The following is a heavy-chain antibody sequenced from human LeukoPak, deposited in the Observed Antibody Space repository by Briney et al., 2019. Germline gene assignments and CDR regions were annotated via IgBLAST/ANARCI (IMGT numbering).Heavy chain of an antibody. CDR3: ARGWNWFDP. Sequence: SDTLSLTCAVYGGSFSGYYWSWIRQPPGKGLEWIGEINHSGSTNYNPSLKSRVTISVDTSKNQFSLKLSSVTAADTAVYYCARGWNWFDPWGQGTLVTVSS. CDR2: INHSGST. V-gene: IGHV4-34*01. J-gene: IGHJ5*02. CDR1: GGSFSGYY.